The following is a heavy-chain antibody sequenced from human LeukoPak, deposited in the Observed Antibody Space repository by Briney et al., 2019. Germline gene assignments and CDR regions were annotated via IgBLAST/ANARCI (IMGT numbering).Heavy chain of an antibody. Sequence: SETLSLTCTVSGGSISSYYWSWIRQPPGKGLEWIGYIYYSGSTNYNPSLKSRVTISVDTSKNQFSLRLSSVTAADTAAYYCARSIAVAGTDNWFDPWGQGTLVTVSS. CDR1: GGSISSYY. J-gene: IGHJ5*02. CDR2: IYYSGST. CDR3: ARSIAVAGTDNWFDP. V-gene: IGHV4-59*01. D-gene: IGHD6-19*01.